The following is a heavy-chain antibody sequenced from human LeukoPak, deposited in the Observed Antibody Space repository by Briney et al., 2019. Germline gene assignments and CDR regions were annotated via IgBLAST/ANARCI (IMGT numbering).Heavy chain of an antibody. V-gene: IGHV4-59*08. D-gene: IGHD3-3*01. Sequence: SETLSLTCTVSGVSISSYYWSWIRQPPGKGLEWIGYIYYSGSTNYNPSLKSRVTISVDTSKNQFSLKLSSVTAADTAVYYCARVRKIFGVVIISDFDYWGQGTLVTVSS. J-gene: IGHJ4*02. CDR1: GVSISSYY. CDR2: IYYSGST. CDR3: ARVRKIFGVVIISDFDY.